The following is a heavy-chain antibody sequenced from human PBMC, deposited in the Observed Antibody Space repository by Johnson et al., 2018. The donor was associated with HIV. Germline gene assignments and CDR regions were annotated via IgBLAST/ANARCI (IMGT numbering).Heavy chain of an antibody. CDR1: GLIFRTYW. D-gene: IGHD1-26*01. CDR2: IKEDGSEK. V-gene: IGHV3-7*02. CDR3: ARVRGGRENAFDI. J-gene: IGHJ3*02. Sequence: VQLVESGGGLVQPGGSLRLSCAASGLIFRTYWMSWVRQAPGKGLEWVANIKEDGSEKYYVDSVKGRFTIPRDNSKNTMSLQMNSPRVEDMAVYYCARVRGGRENAFDICGQGTMVTVSS.